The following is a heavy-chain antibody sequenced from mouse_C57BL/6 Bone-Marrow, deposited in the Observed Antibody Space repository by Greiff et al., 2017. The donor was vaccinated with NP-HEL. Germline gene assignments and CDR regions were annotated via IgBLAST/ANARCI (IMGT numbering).Heavy chain of an antibody. CDR1: GYTFTSYW. V-gene: IGHV1-64*01. CDR2: IHPNSGST. J-gene: IGHJ2*01. CDR3: AKLGLYFDY. D-gene: IGHD4-1*01. Sequence: QVQLQQPGAELVKPGASVKLSCKASGYTFTSYWMHWVKQRPGQGLEWIGMIHPNSGSTNYNEKFKSKATLTVDKSSSTAYLQLSSLTSEDTAVYYCAKLGLYFDYWGQGTTLTVSS.